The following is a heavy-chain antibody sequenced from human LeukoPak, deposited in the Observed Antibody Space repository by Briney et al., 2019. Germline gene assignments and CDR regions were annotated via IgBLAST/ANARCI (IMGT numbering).Heavy chain of an antibody. D-gene: IGHD4-23*01. CDR1: GFTFSSYW. CDR2: IGPDGSST. Sequence: GRSLRLSCAASGFTFSSYWMHWVRQVPGKGLVWVSRIGPDGSSTTYADYVKGRFTISRDNAKNTLFLQMNSLRAEDTAVYYCARDKYGGNSNAFDIWGQGTLVTVSS. J-gene: IGHJ3*02. V-gene: IGHV3-74*01. CDR3: ARDKYGGNSNAFDI.